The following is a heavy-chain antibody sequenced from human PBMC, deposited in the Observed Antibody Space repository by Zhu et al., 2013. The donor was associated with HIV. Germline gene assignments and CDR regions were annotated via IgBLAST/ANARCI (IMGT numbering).Heavy chain of an antibody. V-gene: IGHV1-2*02. Sequence: QVHLVQSGAGLKKPGASVKVSCEASGYTFTGYYIHWVRQAPGQGFEWVGWISPDSGGTNLAKNFQGRVIMTRDTSTSTAYMQMTRLRSDDTAVYYCARDLGGSGVLQNAFDLWGQGTMVIVSS. CDR1: GYTFTGYY. CDR3: ARDLGGSGVLQNAFDL. J-gene: IGHJ3*01. CDR2: ISPDSGGT. D-gene: IGHD3-10*01.